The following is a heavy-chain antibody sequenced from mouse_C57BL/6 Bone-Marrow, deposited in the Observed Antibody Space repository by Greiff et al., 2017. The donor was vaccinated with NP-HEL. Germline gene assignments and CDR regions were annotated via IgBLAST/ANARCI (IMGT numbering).Heavy chain of an antibody. Sequence: QVQLQQPGAELVKPGASVKMSCKASGYTFTSYWITWVKQRPGQGLEWIGDIYPGSGSTNYNEKFKSKATLTVDTSSSTAYMQLSSLTSEDSAVYYCARGDYYDDDWFAYWGKGTLVTVSA. D-gene: IGHD2-4*01. J-gene: IGHJ3*01. CDR3: ARGDYYDDDWFAY. CDR2: IYPGSGST. CDR1: GYTFTSYW. V-gene: IGHV1-55*01.